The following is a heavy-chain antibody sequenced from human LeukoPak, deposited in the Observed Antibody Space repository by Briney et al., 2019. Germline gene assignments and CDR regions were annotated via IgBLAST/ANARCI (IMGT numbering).Heavy chain of an antibody. CDR1: GFTVSSNY. Sequence: GGSLRLSCAASGFTVSSNYMSWVRPAPGKGLEWVSVIYSGGSTYYADSVKGRFTISRDNSRNTLYLQMNSLRAEDTAVYYCARDPRGYSYGYWYFDYWGQGTLVTVSS. J-gene: IGHJ4*02. CDR3: ARDPRGYSYGYWYFDY. D-gene: IGHD5-18*01. CDR2: IYSGGST. V-gene: IGHV3-53*01.